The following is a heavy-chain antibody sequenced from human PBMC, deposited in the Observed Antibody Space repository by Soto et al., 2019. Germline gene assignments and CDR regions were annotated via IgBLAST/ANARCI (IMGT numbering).Heavy chain of an antibody. Sequence: EVQLVESGGGLVQPGGSLKLSCAASGFTFSGSAMHWVRQASGKGLEWVGRIRSKAKSYATAYAGSVQGRFTISRDDSKNTTYLQMNSLKTEATAVYYCTNEGAGFGYWGQGTLVTVSS. V-gene: IGHV3-73*01. CDR3: TNEGAGFGY. J-gene: IGHJ4*02. CDR1: GFTFSGSA. D-gene: IGHD1-26*01. CDR2: IRSKAKSYAT.